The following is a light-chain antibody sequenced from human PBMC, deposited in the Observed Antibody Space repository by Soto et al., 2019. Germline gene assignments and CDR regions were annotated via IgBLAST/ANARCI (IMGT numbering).Light chain of an antibody. Sequence: QPVLTQPPSMSGAPGQRVTISCTGSSSDIGAGYDVHWYQQFPGTAPKLLIYGNINRPSGVPDRFSGSKSGTSASLAITGLQAEDEADYSVQSYDSSLGGSKGVFGGGTKVTVL. CDR2: GNI. J-gene: IGLJ3*02. CDR1: SSDIGAGYD. V-gene: IGLV1-40*01. CDR3: QSYDSSLGGSKGV.